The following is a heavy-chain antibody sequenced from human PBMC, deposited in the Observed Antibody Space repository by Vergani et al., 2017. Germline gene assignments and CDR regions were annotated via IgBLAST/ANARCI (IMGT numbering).Heavy chain of an antibody. V-gene: IGHV5-51*01. CDR1: GYSFTSYW. Sequence: EVQLVQSGAEVKKPGESLKISCKGSGYSFTSYWIGWVRQMPGKGLEWMGIIYPGDSDTRYSPSFQGQVTISADKSISTAYLQWSSLKDSDTAMYYCARSIVVVPAAIGFGLGFDPWGQGTLVTVSS. CDR3: ARSIVVVPAAIGFGLGFDP. CDR2: IYPGDSDT. D-gene: IGHD2-2*01. J-gene: IGHJ5*02.